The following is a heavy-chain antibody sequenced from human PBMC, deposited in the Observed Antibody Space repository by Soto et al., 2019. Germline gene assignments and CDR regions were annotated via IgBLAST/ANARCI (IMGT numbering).Heavy chain of an antibody. D-gene: IGHD3-10*01. CDR2: IYYSGST. CDR3: ARERGSGPRYFXY. CDR1: GGSISSYY. J-gene: IGHJ4*02. Sequence: SETLPLTCTVSGGSISSYYWRWMREPPGKGLGWIGYIYYSGSTNYNPSLKSRVTISVDTSKNQFSLKLSSVTAADTAVYECARERGSGPRYFXYWGQGTLVTVSS. V-gene: IGHV4-59*01.